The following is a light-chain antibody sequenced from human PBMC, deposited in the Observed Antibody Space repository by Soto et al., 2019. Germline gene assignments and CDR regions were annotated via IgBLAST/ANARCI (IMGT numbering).Light chain of an antibody. CDR3: QQYDNLPLT. Sequence: DIQMTQSPSSLSASVGDRVTITFEASQDISNYLNLYQQKPGKAPKLLIYDASNLETGVPSRFSGSGSGTDFTFTISSLQPEDIATYYCQQYDNLPLTFGQGTRLEN. V-gene: IGKV1-33*01. CDR1: QDISNY. J-gene: IGKJ5*01. CDR2: DAS.